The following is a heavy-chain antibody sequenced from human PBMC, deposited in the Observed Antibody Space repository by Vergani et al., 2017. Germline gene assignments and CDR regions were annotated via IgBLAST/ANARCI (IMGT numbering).Heavy chain of an antibody. CDR2: IWHDGSDK. D-gene: IGHD3-3*01. V-gene: IGHV3-30*02. CDR1: GFTFSSYA. CDR3: AKDSPRTYYDFWSGYLNDAFDI. J-gene: IGHJ3*02. Sequence: VQLLESGGGLVQPGGSLRLSCAASGFTFSSYAMSWVRQAPGKGLEWVAIIWHDGSDKYYADSVKGRFTISRDNSKNTLYLHMNSLRAEDTAVYYCAKDSPRTYYDFWSGYLNDAFDIWGQGTMVTVSS.